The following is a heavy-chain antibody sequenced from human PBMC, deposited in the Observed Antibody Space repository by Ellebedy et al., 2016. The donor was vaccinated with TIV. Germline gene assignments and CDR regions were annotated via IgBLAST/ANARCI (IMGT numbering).Heavy chain of an antibody. J-gene: IGHJ4*02. V-gene: IGHV3-53*01. CDR1: GFTVSRNF. CDR3: TRGLSGAYPNTFAY. Sequence: GGSLRLSCAASGFTVSRNFMSWVRQAPGKGPEWVSIIYDDGSTFYADSIKGRFTISRDNSKNTVNLQMNSLRGDDTAVYYCTRGLSGAYPNTFAYWGQGTPVTVSS. D-gene: IGHD1-26*01. CDR2: IYDDGST.